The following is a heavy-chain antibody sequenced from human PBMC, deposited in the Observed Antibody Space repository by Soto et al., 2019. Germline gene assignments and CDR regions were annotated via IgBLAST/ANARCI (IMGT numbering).Heavy chain of an antibody. D-gene: IGHD3-3*01. CDR1: GFTFSSYG. V-gene: IGHV3-30*18. Sequence: GGSLRLSCAASGFTFSSYGMHWVRQAPGKGLERVAVISCDGSNKYYADYVKGRFTISRDNSKNTLYLQMNSLRAEDTAVYYCAKSPYYDFWSGYYRYYYGMDVWSQGTTVTVSS. CDR3: AKSPYYDFWSGYYRYYYGMDV. CDR2: ISCDGSNK. J-gene: IGHJ6*02.